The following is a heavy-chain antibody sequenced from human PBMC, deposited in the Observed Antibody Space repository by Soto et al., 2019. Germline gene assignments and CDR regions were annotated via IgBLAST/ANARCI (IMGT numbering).Heavy chain of an antibody. J-gene: IGHJ5*01. V-gene: IGHV4-61*01. CDR3: ARGRYCLTGRCFPNWFDS. CDR1: GGSVSSVSYY. CDR2: IYYSGST. D-gene: IGHD7-27*01. Sequence: PSETLSLTCTVSGGSVSSVSYYWSWIRQPPGEGLEWIGYIYYSGSTNYNPSLKSRVTMSVDTSKNQFSLKLSSVTAADTAVYFCARGRYCLTGRCFPNWFDSWGQGALVTVSS.